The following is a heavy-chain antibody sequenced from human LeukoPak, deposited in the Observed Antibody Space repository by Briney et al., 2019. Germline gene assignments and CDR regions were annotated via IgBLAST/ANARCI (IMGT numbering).Heavy chain of an antibody. CDR2: ISGSGGST. CDR3: AKDSGFIAAAGSDDY. CDR1: GFTFSSYA. D-gene: IGHD6-13*01. V-gene: IGHV3-23*01. Sequence: GGSLRLSCAASGFTFSSYAMSWVRQAPGKGLEWVSDISGSGGSTYYADSVKGRFTISRDNSKNTLYLQMNSLRAEDTAVYYCAKDSGFIAAAGSDDYWGQGTLVTVSS. J-gene: IGHJ4*02.